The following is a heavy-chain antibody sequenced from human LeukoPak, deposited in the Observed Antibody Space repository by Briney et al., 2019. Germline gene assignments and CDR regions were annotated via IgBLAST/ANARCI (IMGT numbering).Heavy chain of an antibody. D-gene: IGHD1-26*01. CDR1: GFTVSSNY. CDR2: MYSGGKT. Sequence: GGSLRLSCAASGFTVSSNYMSWVRQAPGKGLEWISVMYSGGKTYYADSVKGRFTISRDNSKNTLSLQMNSLRAEDTAVYYCAKVRRELLEFDSWGQGTLVTVSS. CDR3: AKVRRELLEFDS. J-gene: IGHJ4*02. V-gene: IGHV3-53*01.